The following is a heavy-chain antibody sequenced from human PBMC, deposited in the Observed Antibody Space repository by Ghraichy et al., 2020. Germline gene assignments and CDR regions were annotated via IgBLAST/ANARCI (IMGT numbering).Heavy chain of an antibody. D-gene: IGHD3-22*01. CDR2: ISSSSSTI. Sequence: GESLNISCAASGFTFSSYSMNWVRQAPGKGLEWVSYISSSSSTIYYADSVKGRFTISRDNAKNSLYLQMNSLRDEDTAVYYCARVDNYYDSSGYPGLGYWGQGTLVTVSS. J-gene: IGHJ4*02. CDR3: ARVDNYYDSSGYPGLGY. V-gene: IGHV3-48*02. CDR1: GFTFSSYS.